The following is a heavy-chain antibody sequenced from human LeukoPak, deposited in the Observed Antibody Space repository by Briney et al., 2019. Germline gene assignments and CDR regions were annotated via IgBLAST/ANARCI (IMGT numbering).Heavy chain of an antibody. CDR3: ADLGYTD. D-gene: IGHD2-15*01. J-gene: IGHJ4*02. V-gene: IGHV3-7*01. CDR1: GFSFSSSW. CDR2: IKNDGSDK. Sequence: GGSLRLSCEASGFSFSSSWMTWVRQAPGKGLEWVATIKNDGSDKYYVDSVKGRFTLPRDNAKSSLYLQMNSLRVEDTAVYYCADLGYTDGGQGTLVTVSS.